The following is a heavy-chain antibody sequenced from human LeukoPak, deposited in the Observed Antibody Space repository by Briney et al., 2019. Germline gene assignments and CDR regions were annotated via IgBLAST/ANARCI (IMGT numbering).Heavy chain of an antibody. CDR3: ARARSQVGNYYFFDY. CDR2: ISGSGSST. D-gene: IGHD1-26*01. Sequence: PGASLRLSCAASGFTFSSYAMSWVRQALGKGLEWGSTISGSGSSTYYADSVTGRFTISRDNSKNTLYLQMNSMRAEDTAVYYCARARSQVGNYYFFDYWGPGTLVTVSS. CDR1: GFTFSSYA. V-gene: IGHV3-23*01. J-gene: IGHJ4*02.